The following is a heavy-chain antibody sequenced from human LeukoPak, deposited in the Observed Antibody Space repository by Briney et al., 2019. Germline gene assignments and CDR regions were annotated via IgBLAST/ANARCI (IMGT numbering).Heavy chain of an antibody. J-gene: IGHJ4*02. CDR2: INHSGST. CDR3: ARRPFDY. V-gene: IGHV4-34*01. CDR1: GGSFSGYY. Sequence: SETLSLTCAVYGGSFSGYYWSWIRQLPGKGLEWIGEINHSGSTNYNPSLKSRVTVSVDTSKNQFSLKLSSVTAADTAVYYCARRPFDYWGQGTLVTVSS.